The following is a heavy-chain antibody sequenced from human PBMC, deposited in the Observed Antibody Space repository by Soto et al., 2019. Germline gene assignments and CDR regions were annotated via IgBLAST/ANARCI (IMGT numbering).Heavy chain of an antibody. Sequence: SETLSLTCTVSGGSISSSSYYWGWIRQPPGKGLEWKGSIYYSGSNYYNPSLKSHVTISVSTSKNQFSLKVRSVTAADTALYYCARHRNYPTYYFDYWGQGTLVTVSS. J-gene: IGHJ4*02. D-gene: IGHD4-4*01. V-gene: IGHV4-39*01. CDR1: GGSISSSSYY. CDR2: IYYSGSN. CDR3: ARHRNYPTYYFDY.